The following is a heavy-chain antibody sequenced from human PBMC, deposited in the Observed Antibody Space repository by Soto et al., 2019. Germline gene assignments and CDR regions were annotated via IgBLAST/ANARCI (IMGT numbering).Heavy chain of an antibody. Sequence: QVQLVQSGAEVQKPGASVKVSCKASGYTFTSYDINWVRQATGQGLEWMGWMNPNSGNTGYAQKFQGRVTMTRNTSISTAYMELSSLRSEDTAVYYCASSQTRYCSGGSCLNWFDPWGQGTLVTVSS. CDR1: GYTFTSYD. V-gene: IGHV1-8*01. CDR3: ASSQTRYCSGGSCLNWFDP. J-gene: IGHJ5*02. D-gene: IGHD2-15*01. CDR2: MNPNSGNT.